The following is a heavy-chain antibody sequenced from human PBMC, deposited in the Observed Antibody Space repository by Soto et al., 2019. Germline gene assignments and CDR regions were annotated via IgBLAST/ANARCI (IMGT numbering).Heavy chain of an antibody. J-gene: IGHJ6*02. D-gene: IGHD2-15*01. Sequence: ASVKVSCKASGYTFTGYYMHWVRQAPGQGLEWMGWINPNSGGTNYAQKFQGWVTMTRDTSISTAYMELSGLRSDDTAVYYCARDLADASGCSGGSCYYYYGMDVWGQGTTVTVSS. V-gene: IGHV1-2*04. CDR3: ARDLADASGCSGGSCYYYYGMDV. CDR2: INPNSGGT. CDR1: GYTFTGYY.